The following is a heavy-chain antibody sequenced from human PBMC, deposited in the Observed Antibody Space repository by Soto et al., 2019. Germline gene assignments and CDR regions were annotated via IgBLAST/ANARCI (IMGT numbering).Heavy chain of an antibody. CDR1: GRSFSGYY. D-gene: IGHD3-3*01. CDR2: INHSGST. V-gene: IGHV4-34*01. J-gene: IGHJ5*02. CDR3: ARVGPTIFGVKQNWFDP. Sequence: SETLSLTCAVYGRSFSGYYWSWIRQPPGKGLEWIGEINHSGSTNYNPSLKSRVTISVDTSKNQFSLKLSSVTAADTAVYYCARVGPTIFGVKQNWFDPWGQGTLVTVSS.